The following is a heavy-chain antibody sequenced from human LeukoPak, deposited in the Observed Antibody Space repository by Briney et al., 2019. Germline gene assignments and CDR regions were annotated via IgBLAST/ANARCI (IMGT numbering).Heavy chain of an antibody. J-gene: IGHJ2*01. CDR2: IYHSGST. CDR1: GGSISSSNW. Sequence: SGTLSLTCAVSGGSISSSNWWSWVRQPPGKGLEWIGEIYHSGSTNYNPSLKSRVTISVDTSKNQFSLKLSSVTAADTAVYYCARHKSLGIAVAGTKLWYFDLWGRGTLVTVSS. V-gene: IGHV4-4*02. D-gene: IGHD6-19*01. CDR3: ARHKSLGIAVAGTKLWYFDL.